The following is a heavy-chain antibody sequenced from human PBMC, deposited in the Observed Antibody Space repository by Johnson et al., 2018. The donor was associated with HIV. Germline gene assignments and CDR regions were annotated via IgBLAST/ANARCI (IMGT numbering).Heavy chain of an antibody. CDR3: ARAYSDISGYYPHAFHV. J-gene: IGHJ3*01. CDR2: IYSGGNT. V-gene: IGHV3-53*01. D-gene: IGHD3-22*01. CDR1: GFSISYDY. Sequence: EVQLVESGGGSIQPGGSLRLSCAASGFSISYDYMSWVRQAPGKGLEWVSSIYSGGNTYHADSVMGRFTISRDKSENTVYLQMNRLRAEDTAVYFCARAYSDISGYYPHAFHVWGQGTVVIVSS.